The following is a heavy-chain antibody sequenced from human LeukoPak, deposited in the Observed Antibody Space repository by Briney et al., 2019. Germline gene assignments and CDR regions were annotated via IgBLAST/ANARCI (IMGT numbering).Heavy chain of an antibody. CDR1: GFTFDDYA. CDR2: IYYGGST. D-gene: IGHD5-24*01. J-gene: IGHJ3*02. V-gene: IGHV4-59*01. Sequence: GSLRLSCAASGFTFDDYAMHWVRQPPGKGLEWIGYIYYGGSTNYNPSLKSRVTISVDTSKNQFSLKLSSVTAADTAVYYCARLRWGPRDAFDIWGQGTMVTVSS. CDR3: ARLRWGPRDAFDI.